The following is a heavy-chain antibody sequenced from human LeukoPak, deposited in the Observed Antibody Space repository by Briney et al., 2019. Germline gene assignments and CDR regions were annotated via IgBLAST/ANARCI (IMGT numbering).Heavy chain of an antibody. CDR1: DFSISNPYY. V-gene: IGHV4-38-2*01. CDR3: ARVEWGSVAALDDWYFDL. Sequence: PSETLSLTCAVSDFSISNPYYWGWVRQPPGKGLEWIGNIYHSRNTYYNPSLKSRVTISVDTSKNQFSPRLNSVTAADTAVYYCARVEWGSVAALDDWYFDLWGRGTLVAVSS. J-gene: IGHJ2*01. CDR2: IYHSRNT. D-gene: IGHD6-6*01.